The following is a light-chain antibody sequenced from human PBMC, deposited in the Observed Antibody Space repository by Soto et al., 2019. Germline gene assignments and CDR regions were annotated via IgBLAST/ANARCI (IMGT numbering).Light chain of an antibody. Sequence: EIVMTQSPATLSVSPGETATLSCRASQSVSFHLAWYQQKPGQGPRLLIYGAFTRATGIPARFSGSGSGTDFTLTISSLQSEDFALYYCQQYKNWLPLTFGGGTKVEIK. V-gene: IGKV3-15*01. CDR2: GAF. CDR1: QSVSFH. CDR3: QQYKNWLPLT. J-gene: IGKJ4*01.